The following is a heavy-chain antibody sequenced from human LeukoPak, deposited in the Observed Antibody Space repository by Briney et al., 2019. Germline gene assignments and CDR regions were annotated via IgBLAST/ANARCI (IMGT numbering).Heavy chain of an antibody. D-gene: IGHD3-3*01. Sequence: GGSLRLSCAASGFTFSIYAMSWVRQAPGKGLEWVSAISGSGGSTYYADSVKGRFTISRDNSKNTLYLQMNSLRAEDTAVYYCAKDRGLRFLEWLAFYYWGQGTLVTVSS. J-gene: IGHJ4*02. V-gene: IGHV3-23*01. CDR1: GFTFSIYA. CDR2: ISGSGGST. CDR3: AKDRGLRFLEWLAFYY.